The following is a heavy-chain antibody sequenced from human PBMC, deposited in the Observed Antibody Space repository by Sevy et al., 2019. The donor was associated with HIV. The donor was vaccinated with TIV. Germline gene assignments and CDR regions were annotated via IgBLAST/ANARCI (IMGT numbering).Heavy chain of an antibody. J-gene: IGHJ6*02. V-gene: IGHV1-18*01. CDR3: ARDKSVQVIFGVVRYNYGMDV. CDR2: INTYNGNT. Sequence: ASVKVSCKASGYTLSSYGISWVRQAPGQGLEWMGWINTYNGNTKYAQKLQGRITMTTDTATSTAYMEARSLRSDDTAVYYCARDKSVQVIFGVVRYNYGMDVWGQGTTVTVSS. CDR1: GYTLSSYG. D-gene: IGHD3-3*01.